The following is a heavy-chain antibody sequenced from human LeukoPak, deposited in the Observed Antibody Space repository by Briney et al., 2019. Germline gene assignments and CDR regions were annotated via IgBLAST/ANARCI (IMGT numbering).Heavy chain of an antibody. J-gene: IGHJ3*02. D-gene: IGHD6-13*01. CDR3: ARDEEREQQLAYDAFDI. CDR1: GFTFGDYA. V-gene: IGHV3-69-1*01. Sequence: GGSLRLSCTASGFTFGDYAMSWVRQAPGKGLEWVSSISSSSYIYYADSVKGRFTISRDNAKNSLYLQMNSLRAEDTAVYYCARDEEREQQLAYDAFDIWGQGTMVTVSS. CDR2: ISSSSYI.